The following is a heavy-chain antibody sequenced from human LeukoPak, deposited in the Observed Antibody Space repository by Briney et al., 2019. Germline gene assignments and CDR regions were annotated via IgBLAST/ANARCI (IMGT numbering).Heavy chain of an antibody. CDR2: INPNSGGT. D-gene: IGHD1-20*01. V-gene: IGHV1-2*02. J-gene: IGHJ4*02. CDR1: GYTFTGYY. CDR3: AREFNWTSGYYFDY. Sequence: GASVKVSCKASGYTFTGYYMHWVRQAPGQGLEWMGWINPNSGGTNYAQKFQGRVTMTRDTSISTAYMELSRLRSDDTAVYYCAREFNWTSGYYFDYGGKGTLVTVSS.